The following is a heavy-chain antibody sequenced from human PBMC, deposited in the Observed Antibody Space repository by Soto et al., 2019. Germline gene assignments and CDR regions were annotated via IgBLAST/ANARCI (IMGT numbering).Heavy chain of an antibody. Sequence: EVHLLESGGDLVQPGGSLRLSCAASGFIFSSYAVNWVRQAPGQGLEWVSAINGGSSTTYYADSVKGRFTISRDNSRNTLYLQMNSLRAEDTAIYYCARVIMGAMVHAFEILGQGTMVAVSS. D-gene: IGHD1-26*01. J-gene: IGHJ3*02. CDR1: GFIFSSYA. CDR3: ARVIMGAMVHAFEI. CDR2: INGGSSTT. V-gene: IGHV3-23*01.